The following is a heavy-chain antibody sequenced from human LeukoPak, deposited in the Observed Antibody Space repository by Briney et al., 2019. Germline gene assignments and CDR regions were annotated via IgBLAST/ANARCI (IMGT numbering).Heavy chain of an antibody. CDR3: ARSLAAAGTLFDY. CDR2: IYYSGST. CDR1: GGSISSSSYY. Sequence: SETLSLTYTVSGGSISSSSYYWGWIRQPPGKGLEWIGSIYYSGSTYYNPSLKSRVTISVDRSKNQFSLKLSSVTAADTAVYYCARSLAAAGTLFDYWGQGTLVTVSS. J-gene: IGHJ4*02. D-gene: IGHD6-13*01. V-gene: IGHV4-39*07.